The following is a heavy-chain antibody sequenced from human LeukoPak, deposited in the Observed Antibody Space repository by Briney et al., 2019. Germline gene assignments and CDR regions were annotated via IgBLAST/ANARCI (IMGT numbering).Heavy chain of an antibody. Sequence: PGGSLRLSCAASGFTFSSYSMNWVRQAPGKGLEGVSYITTSSSSIYYADSVKGRFTISRDNDKNSLYLQMNSLRAEDTAVYYCARDSGYPRAHGFDIWGQGTMVTVSS. CDR3: ARDSGYPRAHGFDI. D-gene: IGHD3-22*01. J-gene: IGHJ3*02. CDR1: GFTFSSYS. V-gene: IGHV3-48*01. CDR2: ITTSSSSI.